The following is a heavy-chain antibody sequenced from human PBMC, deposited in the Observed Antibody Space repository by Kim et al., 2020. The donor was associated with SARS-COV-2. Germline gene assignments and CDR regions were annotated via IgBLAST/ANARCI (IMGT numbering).Heavy chain of an antibody. CDR2: IKGDGSER. J-gene: IGHJ6*02. V-gene: IGHV3-7*03. CDR3: APSGGRGGLNV. D-gene: IGHD5-12*01. Sequence: GWSLRLSCAASGFTSSNYWMSWVRQAPGKGLEWVANIKGDGSERYYVDSVKGRFTISRDNAKNSLFLQLNSLRAEDTAIYYCAPSGGRGGLNVWGQGTTVTVSS. CDR1: GFTSSNYW.